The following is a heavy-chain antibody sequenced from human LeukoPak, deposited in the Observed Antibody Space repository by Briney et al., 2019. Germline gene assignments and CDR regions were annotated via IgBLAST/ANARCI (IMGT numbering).Heavy chain of an antibody. D-gene: IGHD5-18*01. CDR2: IKQDGSEK. CDR3: ARESGYSYGYDVDY. V-gene: IGHV3-7*01. CDR1: GFTFSSYA. Sequence: PGRSLRLSCAASGFTFSSYAMHWVRQAPGKGLEWVANIKQDGSEKYYVDSVKGRFTISRDNAKNSLYLQMNSLRAEDTAVYYCARESGYSYGYDVDYWGQGTLVTVSS. J-gene: IGHJ4*02.